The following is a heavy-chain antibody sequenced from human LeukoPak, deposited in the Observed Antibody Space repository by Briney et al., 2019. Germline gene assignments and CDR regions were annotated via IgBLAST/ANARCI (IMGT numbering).Heavy chain of an antibody. V-gene: IGHV4-31*03. D-gene: IGHD2-21*01. Sequence: SETLSLTCTVSGGSISSVGYYWSWIRQHPGKGLEWIGYIYYSGSTYYNPSLKSRVTISVDTSKNQFSLKLSSVTAADTAVYYCARDARDWDAFDIWGQGTMVTVSS. CDR1: GGSISSVGYY. CDR2: IYYSGST. J-gene: IGHJ3*02. CDR3: ARDARDWDAFDI.